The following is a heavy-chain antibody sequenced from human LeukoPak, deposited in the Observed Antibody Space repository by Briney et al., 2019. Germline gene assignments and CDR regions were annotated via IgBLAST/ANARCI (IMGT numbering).Heavy chain of an antibody. CDR2: IRSKAYGGTT. D-gene: IGHD4-23*01. J-gene: IGHJ6*02. CDR3: TRDRDYGGNVYYYYYGMDV. CDR1: GFTFGDYA. V-gene: IGHV3-49*04. Sequence: PGGSLRLSCTPSGFTFGDYAMSWVRQAPGKGLEWVGSIRSKAYGGTTEYAASVKGRFTISRDDSKSIAYLQMNSLKTEDTAVYYCTRDRDYGGNVYYYYYGMDVWGQGTTVTVSS.